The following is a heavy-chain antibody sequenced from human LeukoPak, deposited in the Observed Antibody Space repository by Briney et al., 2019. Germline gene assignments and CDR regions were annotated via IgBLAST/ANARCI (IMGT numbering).Heavy chain of an antibody. V-gene: IGHV3-30*18. CDR3: ANFDGDSQAFHI. J-gene: IGHJ3*02. Sequence: GGSLRLSCAASGFTLSSYNMNWVRQTPGKGLQWVAAILYDGSKKYYADSVKGRFSVYRDNSNYTLYLQMNSLKTEDTAVYSCANFDGDSQAFHIWGQGTMVTVSS. CDR2: ILYDGSKK. D-gene: IGHD3-9*01. CDR1: GFTLSSYN.